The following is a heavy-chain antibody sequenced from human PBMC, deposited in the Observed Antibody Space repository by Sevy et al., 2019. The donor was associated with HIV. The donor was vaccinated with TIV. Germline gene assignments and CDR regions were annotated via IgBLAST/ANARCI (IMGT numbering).Heavy chain of an antibody. Sequence: GGSLRLSCAASGFSFSIYSMNWVRQAPGRGLEWVSYMSNTGATIHYADSLKGRFNISRDKAKNSLYLQMNSLRAEDTAVYYCACRRGGYERLYYFDYWGQGTLVTVSS. V-gene: IGHV3-48*01. CDR3: ACRRGGYERLYYFDY. D-gene: IGHD5-12*01. CDR1: GFSFSIYS. CDR2: MSNTGATI. J-gene: IGHJ4*02.